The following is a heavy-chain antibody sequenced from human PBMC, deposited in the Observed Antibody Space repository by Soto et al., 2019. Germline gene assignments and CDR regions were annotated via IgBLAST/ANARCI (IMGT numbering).Heavy chain of an antibody. J-gene: IGHJ4*02. D-gene: IGHD4-17*01. CDR1: GFTFSGDA. CDR2: ISGSGGGFST. V-gene: IGHV3-23*01. CDR3: AKDFMTTVVNGGLDY. Sequence: GGSLRLSFASSGFTFSGDATSWDRQTPGPMLECVSGISGSGGGFSTYYADSVKGRFTISRDNSKNTLYLQMNSLRAEDTALYYCAKDFMTTVVNGGLDYWGQGTLVTVSS.